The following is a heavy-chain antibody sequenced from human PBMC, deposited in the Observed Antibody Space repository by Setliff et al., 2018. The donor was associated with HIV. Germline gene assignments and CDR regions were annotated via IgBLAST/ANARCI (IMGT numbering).Heavy chain of an antibody. V-gene: IGHV1-3*01. CDR2: INAGNGNT. CDR1: GYTFTSYA. J-gene: IGHJ3*02. CDR3: AKTVVGDSYALPNDGFDI. Sequence: GASVKVSCKASGYTFTSYAMHWVRQAPGQRLEWMGWINAGNGNTKYSQKFQGRVTITRDTSASTAYMKLSSVTALDTAVYYCAKTVVGDSYALPNDGFDIWGQGTMVTVSS. D-gene: IGHD3-16*01.